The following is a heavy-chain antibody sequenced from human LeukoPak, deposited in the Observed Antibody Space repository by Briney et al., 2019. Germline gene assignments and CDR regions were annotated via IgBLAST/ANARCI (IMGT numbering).Heavy chain of an antibody. D-gene: IGHD2/OR15-2a*01. V-gene: IGHV3-23*01. CDR1: GFTFSSYA. CDR2: SGTSGDA. CDR3: AQKTPRNHPFDY. Sequence: GGSLTLSCAASGFTFSSYAMNWVRQAPGKGLGWVSASGTSGDAYYGDSVKGRFIISRDNAKNTVYLQMSSLRVEDTAVHYCAQKTPRNHPFDYWGQGILVTVSS. J-gene: IGHJ4*02.